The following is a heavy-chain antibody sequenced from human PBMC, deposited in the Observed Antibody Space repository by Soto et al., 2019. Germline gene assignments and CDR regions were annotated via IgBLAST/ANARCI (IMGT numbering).Heavy chain of an antibody. D-gene: IGHD6-13*01. CDR1: GGSISSSSYY. Sequence: SETLSLTCTVSGGSISSSSYYWGWVRPPPGKGLEWIGSIYYRGSTYYNPSLKSRVTISVDTSKNQFSLKLSSVTAADTAVYYCASAIAAAADYWGQGTLVTVSS. CDR2: IYYRGST. V-gene: IGHV4-39*01. CDR3: ASAIAAAADY. J-gene: IGHJ4*02.